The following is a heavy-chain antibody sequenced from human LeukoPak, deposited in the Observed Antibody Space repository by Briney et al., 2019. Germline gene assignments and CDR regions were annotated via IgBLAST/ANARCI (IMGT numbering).Heavy chain of an antibody. D-gene: IGHD2-2*01. Sequence: ASVKVSCKASGGTFSSYAISWVRQAPGQGLEWMGWINPNSGGTNYAQKFQGRVTMTRDTSISTAYMELSRLRSDDTAVYYCARDSSTSYYYYGMDVWGQGTTVTVSS. CDR1: GGTFSSYA. CDR2: INPNSGGT. CDR3: ARDSSTSYYYYGMDV. J-gene: IGHJ6*02. V-gene: IGHV1-2*02.